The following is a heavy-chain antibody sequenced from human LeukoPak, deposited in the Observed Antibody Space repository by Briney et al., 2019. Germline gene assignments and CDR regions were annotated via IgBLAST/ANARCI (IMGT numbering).Heavy chain of an antibody. D-gene: IGHD3-22*01. CDR3: AREYYDSSDYPRQHYSDY. Sequence: PGRSLRLSCAAPGFTFITYCMHWVRQAPGKGLEWVALIWYDGSYKYYADSVKGRFAISRDNSKNTLYLQMNSLRAEDTAVYYCAREYYDSSDYPRQHYSDYWGQGTMVTVSS. CDR1: GFTFITYC. CDR2: IWYDGSYK. V-gene: IGHV3-33*01. J-gene: IGHJ4*02.